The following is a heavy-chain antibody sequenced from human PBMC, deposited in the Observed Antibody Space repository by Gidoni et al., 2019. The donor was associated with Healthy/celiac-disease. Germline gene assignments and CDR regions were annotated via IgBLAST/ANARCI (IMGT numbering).Heavy chain of an antibody. CDR3: ARGDKMGYYDSSGYYYDAFDI. CDR1: GYTFTGYY. D-gene: IGHD3-22*01. V-gene: IGHV1-2*04. CDR2: INPNSGGT. Sequence: QVQLVQSGAEVKKPGASVKVSCKASGYTFTGYYMHWVRQAPGQGLEWMGWINPNSGGTNYAQKFQGWVTMTRDTSISTAYMELSRLRSDDTAVYYCARGDKMGYYDSSGYYYDAFDIWGQGTMVTVSS. J-gene: IGHJ3*02.